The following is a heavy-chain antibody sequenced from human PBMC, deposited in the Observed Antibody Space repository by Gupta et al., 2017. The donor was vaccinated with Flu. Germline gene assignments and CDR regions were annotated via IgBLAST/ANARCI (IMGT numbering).Heavy chain of an antibody. CDR2: ISSSSSYI. CDR1: GFPFRNQS. D-gene: IGHD2-15*01. J-gene: IGHJ4*02. V-gene: IGHV3-21*02. Sequence: EVQLVESGGGPGKPGGSLRLSCAATGFPFRNQSVNWVRQAPGKGLEWVSSISSSSSYIYYADSVKGRFTISRDNAKNSLYLQMNSLRVDDTAVYYCARAWDCSGGSCYLDYWGQGTLVTVSS. CDR3: ARAWDCSGGSCYLDY.